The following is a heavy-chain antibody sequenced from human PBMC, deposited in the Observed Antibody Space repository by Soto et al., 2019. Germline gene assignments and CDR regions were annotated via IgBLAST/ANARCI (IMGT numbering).Heavy chain of an antibody. V-gene: IGHV1-69*13. CDR2: IIPIFGTA. Sequence: SVKVSCKASGGTFSSYAISWVRQAPGQGLEWMGGIIPIFGTANYAQKFQGRVTITADESTSTAYMELSSLRSEDTAVYYCARDLYDFWSGYYLGGWFDPWGQGTQVTVSS. CDR1: GGTFSSYA. J-gene: IGHJ5*02. CDR3: ARDLYDFWSGYYLGGWFDP. D-gene: IGHD3-3*01.